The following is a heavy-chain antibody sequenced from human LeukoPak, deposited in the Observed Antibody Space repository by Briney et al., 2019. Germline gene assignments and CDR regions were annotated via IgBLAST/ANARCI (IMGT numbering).Heavy chain of an antibody. Sequence: ASVKVSCKASGGTFSSYAISWVRQAPGQGLEWMGGIIPIFGTANYAQKFQGRVTITADESTSTAYMELSSLRSEDTAVYYCARDPRDIVVVPAAIRDYYYMDVWGKGTTVTVSS. V-gene: IGHV1-69*13. CDR1: GGTFSSYA. CDR3: ARDPRDIVVVPAAIRDYYYMDV. J-gene: IGHJ6*03. D-gene: IGHD2-2*02. CDR2: IIPIFGTA.